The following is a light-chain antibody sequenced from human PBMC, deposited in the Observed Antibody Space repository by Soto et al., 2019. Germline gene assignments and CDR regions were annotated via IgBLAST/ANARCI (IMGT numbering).Light chain of an antibody. CDR1: QSVSNN. V-gene: IGKV3-15*01. Sequence: DIVLTQSPGTLSLSPGERATLSCRASQSVSNNYLAWYQHKPGQSPRLLIYRASARATGVPDRFSGSGSGTEFTLTISSLQSEDFAVYYCQQYNNWPPITFGQGTRLEIK. J-gene: IGKJ5*01. CDR3: QQYNNWPPIT. CDR2: RAS.